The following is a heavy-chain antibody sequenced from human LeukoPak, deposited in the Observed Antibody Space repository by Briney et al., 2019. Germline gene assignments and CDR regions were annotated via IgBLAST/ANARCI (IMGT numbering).Heavy chain of an antibody. CDR1: GYSVSSGYY. V-gene: IGHV4-38-2*02. D-gene: IGHD5-12*01. J-gene: IGHJ4*02. Sequence: PSETLSLTCSVSGYSVSSGYYWGWIRQSPGKGLEWIGSMYHSGTTYYNPPLKSRVTLSVDTSKNQFSLKLSSVTAADTAVYYCAGQYTGYDAFDYWGQGTLVTVSS. CDR3: AGQYTGYDAFDY. CDR2: MYHSGTT.